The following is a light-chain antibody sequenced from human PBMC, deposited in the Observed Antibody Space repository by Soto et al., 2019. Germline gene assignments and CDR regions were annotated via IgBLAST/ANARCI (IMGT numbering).Light chain of an antibody. J-gene: IGKJ2*01. CDR1: QSISNW. V-gene: IGKV1-5*01. CDR2: DAS. CDR3: QQYNSYST. Sequence: DVQMTQSPSTLSASVGDRVTITCRASQSISNWLAWYQQKPGKAPKPLISDASSLQSGVPSRFSGSGSGTEFTLTISSLQPDDFATYYGQQYNSYSTFGQGTKLEIK.